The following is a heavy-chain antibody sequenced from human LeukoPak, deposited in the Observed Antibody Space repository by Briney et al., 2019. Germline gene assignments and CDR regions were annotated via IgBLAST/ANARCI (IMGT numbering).Heavy chain of an antibody. D-gene: IGHD4-11*01. Sequence: SETLSLTCAVSGGSISGYYWSWIRQPAGEGLEWIGRMYTGGSPYYNPSLKSRVTMSVDTSKNQFSLKLSSVTAADTAVYYCARDPPDYDAFDIWGQGTMVTVSS. CDR2: MYTGGSP. V-gene: IGHV4-4*07. CDR1: GGSISGYY. J-gene: IGHJ3*02. CDR3: ARDPPDYDAFDI.